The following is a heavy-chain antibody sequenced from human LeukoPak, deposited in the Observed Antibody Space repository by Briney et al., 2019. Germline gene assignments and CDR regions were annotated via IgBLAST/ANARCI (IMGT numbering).Heavy chain of an antibody. V-gene: IGHV5-10-1*01. D-gene: IGHD3-10*01. CDR1: GYSFTSYW. J-gene: IGHJ4*02. CDR2: IDPSDSYT. Sequence: GASLQICCKGAGYSFTSYWISWGRPMPGKGLELTGRIDPSDSYTNYRPSFQGHVTISADKSINTAYLQWSSLKASDTAMYYCARTMVRGVIPLVYFDYWGQGTRVTVSS. CDR3: ARTMVRGVIPLVYFDY.